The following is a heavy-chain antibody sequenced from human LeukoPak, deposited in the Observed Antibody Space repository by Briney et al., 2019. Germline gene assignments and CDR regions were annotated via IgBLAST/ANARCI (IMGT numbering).Heavy chain of an antibody. CDR2: IGTAGDT. V-gene: IGHV3-13*01. CDR3: ARGAGIQLWSRAFDI. Sequence: GGSLRLSCAASGFTFSSYDMHWVRQATGKGLEWASAIGTAGDTYYPGSVKGRFTISRENAKNSLYLQMNSLRAGDTAVYYCARGAGIQLWSRAFDIWGQGTMVTVSS. D-gene: IGHD5-18*01. CDR1: GFTFSSYD. J-gene: IGHJ3*02.